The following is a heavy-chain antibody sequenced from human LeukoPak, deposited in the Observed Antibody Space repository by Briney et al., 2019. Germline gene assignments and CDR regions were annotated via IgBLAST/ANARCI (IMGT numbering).Heavy chain of an antibody. Sequence: ASVKVSCKASGYTFTSYYIHWVRQAPGLGLEWMAIINPSGGSTRYAQKFQGRVTMTRDTSTSTVYMELSSLRSEDTAVYYCARDLRPSYDSSGYYYPGDYWGQGTLVTVSS. CDR1: GYTFTSYY. CDR2: INPSGGST. J-gene: IGHJ4*02. CDR3: ARDLRPSYDSSGYYYPGDY. D-gene: IGHD3-22*01. V-gene: IGHV1-46*01.